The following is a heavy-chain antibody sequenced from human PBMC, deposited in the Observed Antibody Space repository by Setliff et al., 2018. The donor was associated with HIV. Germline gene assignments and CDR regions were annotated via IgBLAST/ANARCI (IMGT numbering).Heavy chain of an antibody. CDR3: ARAAHDYGDYVLWFDP. V-gene: IGHV1-2*02. CDR1: GYTFTGYY. Sequence: ASVKVSCKASGYTFTGYYMHWVRQAPGQGLEWMGWINPNSGGTNYAQKFQGRVTMTRDTSISTAYMELSRLRSDDTAAYYCARAAHDYGDYVLWFDPWGQGTLVTVSS. CDR2: INPNSGGT. D-gene: IGHD4-17*01. J-gene: IGHJ5*02.